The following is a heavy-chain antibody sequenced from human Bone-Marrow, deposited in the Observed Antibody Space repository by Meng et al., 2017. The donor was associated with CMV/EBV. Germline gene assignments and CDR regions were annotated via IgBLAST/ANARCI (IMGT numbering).Heavy chain of an antibody. V-gene: IGHV3-30*02. CDR2: IRYDGSNK. CDR1: GFTFSSYG. Sequence: LSLTFSAFGFTFSSYGMHWVRQGTGKGLEWVAFIRYDGSNKYYAVSVKGRFTISRDNSKNTLYLQMNSLRAEDTAVYYCAKDSVGAFDIWGQGTMVTVSS. CDR3: AKDSVGAFDI. D-gene: IGHD3-10*01. J-gene: IGHJ3*02.